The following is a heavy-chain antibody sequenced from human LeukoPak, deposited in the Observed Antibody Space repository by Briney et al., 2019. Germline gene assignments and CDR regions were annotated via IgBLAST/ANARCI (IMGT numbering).Heavy chain of an antibody. CDR3: ARYAASTEFDY. CDR1: GYTFTSYA. V-gene: IGHV1-3*01. Sequence: ASVTVSCKASGYTFTSYAMHWVRQAPGQRLEWMGWINAGNGNTKYSQSFQGRVTITRDTSASTAYMELSSLRSEDTAMYFCARYAASTEFDYWGQGTLVTVSS. CDR2: INAGNGNT. D-gene: IGHD1-14*01. J-gene: IGHJ4*02.